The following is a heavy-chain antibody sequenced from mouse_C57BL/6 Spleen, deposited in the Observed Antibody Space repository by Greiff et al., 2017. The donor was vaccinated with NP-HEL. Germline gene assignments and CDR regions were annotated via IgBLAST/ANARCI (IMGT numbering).Heavy chain of an antibody. CDR1: GYTFTDYY. Sequence: EVQLQQSGPELVKPGASVKISCKASGYTFTDYYMNWVKQSHGKSLEWIGDINPNNGGTSYNQKFKGKATLTVDKSSSTAYMELRSLTSEDSAVYYCARSKDRQLRGAWFAYWGQGTLVTVSA. J-gene: IGHJ3*01. CDR3: ARSKDRQLRGAWFAY. D-gene: IGHD3-2*02. CDR2: INPNNGGT. V-gene: IGHV1-26*01.